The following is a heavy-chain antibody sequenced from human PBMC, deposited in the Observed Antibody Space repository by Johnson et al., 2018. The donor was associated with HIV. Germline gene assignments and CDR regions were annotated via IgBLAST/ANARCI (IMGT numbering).Heavy chain of an antibody. J-gene: IGHJ3*02. CDR1: GFTFSSYA. CDR3: AREGGAAAPDVFDI. D-gene: IGHD2-2*01. V-gene: IGHV3-30*04. CDR2: ISYDGSNK. Sequence: QMLLVESGGGVVQPGRSLRLSCAASGFTFSSYAMHWVRQAPGKGLEWVAVISYDGSNKYYADSVKGRLTVSRDNFKNTLYLQMNSLRAEDTAVYYCAREGGAAAPDVFDIWGQGTMVTVSS.